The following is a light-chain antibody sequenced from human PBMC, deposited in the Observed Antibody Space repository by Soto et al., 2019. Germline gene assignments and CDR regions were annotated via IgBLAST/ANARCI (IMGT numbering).Light chain of an antibody. J-gene: IGKJ2*01. Sequence: VLTQSPVTLSLSSRATATLSCRHSLSGSSRVLAWYQQKPGQAPMLLIYGASTRATGIPDRFSGTGSGTDFTLTISRLEPEDFAVYYCQQYGSSPYTFGGGTKLEIK. V-gene: IGKV3-20*01. CDR3: QQYGSSPYT. CDR2: GAS. CDR1: LSGSSRV.